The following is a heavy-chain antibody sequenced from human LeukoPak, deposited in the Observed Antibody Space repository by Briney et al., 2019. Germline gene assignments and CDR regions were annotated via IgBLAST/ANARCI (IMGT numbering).Heavy chain of an antibody. D-gene: IGHD4-11*01. CDR1: GGSISSGDYY. J-gene: IGHJ5*02. V-gene: IGHV4-30-4*01. CDR2: IYYSGST. Sequence: SETLSLTCTVSGGSISSGDYYWSWIRQPPGKGLEWIGYIYYSGSTYYNPSLKSRVTISVDTSKNQFSLKLSSVTAADTAVYYCARGIDYRANWFDPWGQGTLVTVSS. CDR3: ARGIDYRANWFDP.